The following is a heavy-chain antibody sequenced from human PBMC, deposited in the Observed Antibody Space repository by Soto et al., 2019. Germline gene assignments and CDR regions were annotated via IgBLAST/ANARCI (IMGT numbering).Heavy chain of an antibody. Sequence: PGGSLRFSCAASGFTFSSYTMSWVRQAPGKGLEWVSAISGSGGSTYYADSVKGRFTISRDNSKNTLYLQMNSLRAEDTAVYYCAKDRKWLRFSSWFDPWGQGTLVTVSS. V-gene: IGHV3-23*01. CDR3: AKDRKWLRFSSWFDP. D-gene: IGHD5-12*01. CDR2: ISGSGGST. CDR1: GFTFSSYT. J-gene: IGHJ5*02.